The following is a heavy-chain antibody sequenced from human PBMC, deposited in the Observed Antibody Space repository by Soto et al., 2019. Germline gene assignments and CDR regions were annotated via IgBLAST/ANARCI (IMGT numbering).Heavy chain of an antibody. D-gene: IGHD5-18*01. CDR1: GGSCSGYY. CDR3: ARVVGILAPFDY. Sequence: PSETLSLTCAVYGGSCSGYYWSRIRQPPGKGLEWIGEINHSGSTNYNPSLKSRVTISVDTSKNQFSLKLSSVTAAHPAVYYCARVVGILAPFDYWGQGTLVTVSS. V-gene: IGHV4-34*01. J-gene: IGHJ4*02. CDR2: INHSGST.